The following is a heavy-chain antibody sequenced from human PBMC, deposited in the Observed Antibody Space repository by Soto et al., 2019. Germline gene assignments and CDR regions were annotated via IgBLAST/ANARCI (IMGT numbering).Heavy chain of an antibody. D-gene: IGHD2-8*02. CDR3: ARDEGPPGGRFDY. CDR2: MSPNSGNT. J-gene: IGHJ4*02. CDR1: GYTFTSYD. V-gene: IGHV1-8*01. Sequence: ASVKVSCKASGYTFTSYDINWVRQATGQGLEWMGRMSPNSGNTGYAKKFQGSVTMTRNTSISTVYMELSSLRSEDTAVYYCARDEGPPGGRFDYWGQGTLVTVST.